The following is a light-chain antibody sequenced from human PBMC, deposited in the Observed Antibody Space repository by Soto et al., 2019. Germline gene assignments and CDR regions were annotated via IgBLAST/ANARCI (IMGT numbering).Light chain of an antibody. CDR3: QQFNASPRT. J-gene: IGKJ1*01. V-gene: IGKV1-13*02. Sequence: AIQLTQSPSSLSASLGDTVIITCRASQDITSDLAWYQQRPEKAPVLLIYDASRLESGVPPRFSGGGSGTEFSLPISSLQPDDFATYFCQQFNASPRTFGQGTKVDIK. CDR2: DAS. CDR1: QDITSD.